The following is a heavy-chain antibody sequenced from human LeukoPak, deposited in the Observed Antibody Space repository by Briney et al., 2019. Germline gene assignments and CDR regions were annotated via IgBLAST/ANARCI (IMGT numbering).Heavy chain of an antibody. J-gene: IGHJ6*03. D-gene: IGHD5-12*01. CDR2: IWYDGSNK. CDR3: SKWLPPRAHRLDYY. CDR1: GFTFSSYG. Sequence: PGGSLRLSCAASGFTFSSYGMHWVRQAPSKGLEWVAVIWYDGSNKYYADSVKGRFTISRDNSKNTLYLQMNSLRDEDTAVYSCSKWLPPRAHRLDYY. V-gene: IGHV3-33*06.